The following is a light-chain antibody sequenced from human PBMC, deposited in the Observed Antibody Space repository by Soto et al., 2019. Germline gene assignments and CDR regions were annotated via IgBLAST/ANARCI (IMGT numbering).Light chain of an antibody. CDR3: QSYDSSLSGVI. J-gene: IGLJ2*01. CDR2: GDS. V-gene: IGLV1-40*01. CDR1: SSNIGAGYG. Sequence: QSVLTQPPSVSRAPGQRVTISCTGSSSNIGAGYGVHWYIQLPGTAPKLLVYGDSNRPSGVPDRFSGSKSDTSASLAITGLQAEDEADYYCQSYDSSLSGVIFGGGTK.